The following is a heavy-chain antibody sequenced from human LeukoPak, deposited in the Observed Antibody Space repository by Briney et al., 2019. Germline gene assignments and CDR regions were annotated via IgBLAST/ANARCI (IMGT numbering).Heavy chain of an antibody. CDR1: GGSISSSSYY. J-gene: IGHJ6*03. Sequence: SETLSLTCTVSGGSISSSSYYWGWIRQPPGKGLEWIGSIYYSGSTYYNPSLKSRVTISVDTSKNQFSLKLSSVTAADTAVYYCARHAKSSMVRGVIKSNYYYYMDVWGKGTTVTISS. CDR3: ARHAKSSMVRGVIKSNYYYYMDV. CDR2: IYYSGST. D-gene: IGHD3-10*01. V-gene: IGHV4-39*01.